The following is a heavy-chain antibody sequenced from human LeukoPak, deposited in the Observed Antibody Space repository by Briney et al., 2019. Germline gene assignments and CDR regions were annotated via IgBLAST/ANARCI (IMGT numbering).Heavy chain of an antibody. CDR1: GFTFSSYE. CDR3: ARHSPVPYSE. D-gene: IGHD2-15*01. J-gene: IGHJ4*02. CDR2: ISSSGSTI. V-gene: IGHV3-48*03. Sequence: PGGSLRLSCAASGFTFSSYEMNWVRQAPGKGLEWVSYISSSGSTIYYADSVKGRFTISRDNAKNSLYLQTNSLRAEDTAVYYCARHSPVPYSEWGQGTLVTVSS.